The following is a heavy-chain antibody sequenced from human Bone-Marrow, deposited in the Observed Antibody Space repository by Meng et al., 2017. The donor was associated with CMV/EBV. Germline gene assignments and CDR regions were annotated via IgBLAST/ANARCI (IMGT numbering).Heavy chain of an antibody. CDR2: INPNSGGT. D-gene: IGHD3-10*01. V-gene: IGHV1-2*02. CDR3: ARDSPTGDYYYYYGMDV. CDR1: GYTFTGYY. J-gene: IGHJ6*01. Sequence: ASVKVSCKASGYTFTGYYMHWVRQAPGQGLEWMGWINPNSGGTNYAQKFQGRVTMTRDTSISTAYMELSRLRSDDTAVYYRARDSPTGDYYYYYGMDVWGQGTTVTVSS.